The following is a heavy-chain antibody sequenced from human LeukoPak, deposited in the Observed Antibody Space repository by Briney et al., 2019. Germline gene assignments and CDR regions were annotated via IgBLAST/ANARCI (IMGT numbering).Heavy chain of an antibody. J-gene: IGHJ4*02. V-gene: IGHV1-2*02. CDR3: AKVGSAYAGYCGAGNCYCDF. Sequence: ASVKVSCKASGYTFTGYYMHWVRQAPGQGLEWMGWINPNSGGTNYAQKFQGRVTMTRDTSISTAYMELSRLRSDDTAVYYCAKVGSAYAGYCGAGNCYCDFWGQGTLVTVSS. CDR2: INPNSGGT. CDR1: GYTFTGYY. D-gene: IGHD2-15*01.